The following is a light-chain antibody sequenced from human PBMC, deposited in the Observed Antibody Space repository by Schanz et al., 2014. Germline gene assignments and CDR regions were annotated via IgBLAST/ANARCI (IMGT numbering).Light chain of an antibody. Sequence: EIVVTQSPGTLSVSPGERATLSCRASQTVSSTSLAWYQQKPGQAPRLLIYGASIRATGIPARFSGSGSGTEFTLTISSLQAEDVAVYYCQQYYSNPLTFGGGTKVEIK. J-gene: IGKJ4*01. CDR1: QTVSSTS. CDR3: QQYYSNPLT. CDR2: GAS. V-gene: IGKV3-15*01.